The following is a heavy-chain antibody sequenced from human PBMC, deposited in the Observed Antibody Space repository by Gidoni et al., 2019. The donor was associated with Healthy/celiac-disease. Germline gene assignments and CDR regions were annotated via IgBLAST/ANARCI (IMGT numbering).Heavy chain of an antibody. CDR2: ISWNSGSI. CDR1: GFTFDDYA. D-gene: IGHD2-15*01. Sequence: EVQLVESGGGLVQPGRSLRLSCAASGFTFDDYAMHWVRHAPGKGLEWVSGISWNSGSIGYADSVKGRFTISRDNAKNSLYLQMNSLRAEDTALYYCAKDGGFRAARDDAFDIWGQGTMVTVSS. V-gene: IGHV3-9*01. CDR3: AKDGGFRAARDDAFDI. J-gene: IGHJ3*02.